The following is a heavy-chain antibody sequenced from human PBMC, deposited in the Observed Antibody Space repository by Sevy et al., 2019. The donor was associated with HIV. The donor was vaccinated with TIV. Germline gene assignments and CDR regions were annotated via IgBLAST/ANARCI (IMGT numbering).Heavy chain of an antibody. CDR3: ARLGGVADQGMDV. J-gene: IGHJ6*02. D-gene: IGHD2-15*01. Sequence: GESLKISCAASGFTFSSYTMNWVRQAPGKGLEWVSSISSSSSYIYYADSVKGRFTISRDNAKNSLYLQMNSLRAEDTAVYYCARLGGVADQGMDVWGQGTTVTVS. CDR2: ISSSSSYI. V-gene: IGHV3-21*01. CDR1: GFTFSSYT.